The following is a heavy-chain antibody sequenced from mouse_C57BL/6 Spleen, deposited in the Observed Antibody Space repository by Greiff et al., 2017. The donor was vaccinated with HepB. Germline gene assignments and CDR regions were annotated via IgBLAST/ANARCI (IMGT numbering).Heavy chain of an antibody. Sequence: QVQLQQSGAELAKPGASVKLSCKASGYTFTSYWMHWVKQRPGQGLEWIGYINPSSGYTKYNQKFKDKATLTADKSSSTAYMQLSSQTYEDSAVYYCARIRYYDYDEAWFAYWGQGTLVTVSA. J-gene: IGHJ3*01. D-gene: IGHD2-4*01. V-gene: IGHV1-7*01. CDR1: GYTFTSYW. CDR3: ARIRYYDYDEAWFAY. CDR2: INPSSGYT.